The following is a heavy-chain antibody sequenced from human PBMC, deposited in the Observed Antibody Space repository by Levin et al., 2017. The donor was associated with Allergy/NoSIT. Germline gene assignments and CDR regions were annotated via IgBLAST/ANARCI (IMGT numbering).Heavy chain of an antibody. Sequence: GGSLRLSCAASGFTFSSYEMNWVRQAPGKGLEWVSYISSSGSTIYYADSVKGRFTISRDNAKNSLYLQMNSLRAEDTAVYYCARAEWELLGASDYWGQGTLVTVSS. CDR2: ISSSGSTI. J-gene: IGHJ4*02. CDR1: GFTFSSYE. D-gene: IGHD1-26*01. V-gene: IGHV3-48*03. CDR3: ARAEWELLGASDY.